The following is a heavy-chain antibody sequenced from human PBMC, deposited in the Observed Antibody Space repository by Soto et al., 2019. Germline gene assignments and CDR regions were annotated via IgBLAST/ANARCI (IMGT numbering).Heavy chain of an antibody. CDR1: GFTFSSYG. Sequence: GGSLRLSCAASGFTFSSYGMHWVRQAPGKGLEWVAVIWYDGSNKYYADSVKGRFTISRDNSKNTLYLQMNSLRAEDTAVYYCARDSPNPYQSIAARFDYSIFAEYSGYDSEFDYWGQGTLVTVSS. J-gene: IGHJ4*02. D-gene: IGHD5-12*01. V-gene: IGHV3-33*01. CDR2: IWYDGSNK. CDR3: ARDSPNPYQSIAARFDYSIFAEYSGYDSEFDY.